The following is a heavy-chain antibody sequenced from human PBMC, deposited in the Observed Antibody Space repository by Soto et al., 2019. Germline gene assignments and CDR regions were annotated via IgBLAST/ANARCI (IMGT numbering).Heavy chain of an antibody. CDR1: GGSISSGGYY. Sequence: QVQLQESGPGLVKPSQTLSLTCTVSGGSISSGGYYWSWIRQHPGKGLEWIGYIYYSGSTYYNPSLKSRVTKAVDTSKNQFSRKLSSVTAADTAVYYCAGIYSGSPGGTLRYWGQGTLVTVSS. V-gene: IGHV4-31*03. J-gene: IGHJ4*02. CDR3: AGIYSGSPGGTLRY. D-gene: IGHD1-26*01. CDR2: IYYSGST.